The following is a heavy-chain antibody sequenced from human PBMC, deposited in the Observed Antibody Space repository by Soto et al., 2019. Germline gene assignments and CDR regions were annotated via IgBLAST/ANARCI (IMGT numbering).Heavy chain of an antibody. J-gene: IGHJ4*02. CDR1: RDFFKEHDY. Sequence: QVRLVQSGAEVQKPGASVKVSCKAPRDFFKEHDYLHWLREAPGQGLEWTGGIRPWNGEATYAQKFQGRLTLSRDMSIDTMYFDLTSLTSDDTAVYYCVRVSPGWNFDYWGQGTLLTVSS. CDR2: IRPWNGEA. D-gene: IGHD6-19*01. CDR3: VRVSPGWNFDY. V-gene: IGHV1-2*02.